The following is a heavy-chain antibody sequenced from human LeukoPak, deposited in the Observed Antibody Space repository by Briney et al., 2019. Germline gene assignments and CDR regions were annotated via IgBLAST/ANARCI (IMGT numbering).Heavy chain of an antibody. CDR2: INPNSGGT. CDR3: ARGPNALSRMSGKDGY. Sequence: GASVKVSCKASGYTFTGYYMHWVRQAPGQGLEWMGWINPNSGGTNYAQKFQGRVTMTRDTSISTAYMELSRLRSDDTAVYYCARGPNALSRMSGKDGYWGQGTLVTVSS. V-gene: IGHV1-2*02. J-gene: IGHJ4*02. CDR1: GYTFTGYY. D-gene: IGHD1-26*01.